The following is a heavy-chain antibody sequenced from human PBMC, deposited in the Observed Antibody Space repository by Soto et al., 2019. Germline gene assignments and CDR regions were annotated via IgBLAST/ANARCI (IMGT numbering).Heavy chain of an antibody. J-gene: IGHJ3*01. Sequence: GGSLRLSCAASGFTFSIYAMTWFRQTPGKGLECISGLYGDGNGIQYADSVKGRFTTSSDSSKTTVYLQMNGLRPDDPAVYYFASWHERIHSYDVWGQGTTVTVSS. V-gene: IGHV3-23*03. CDR1: GFTFSIYA. D-gene: IGHD5-18*01. CDR2: LYGDGNGI. CDR3: ASWHERIHSYDV.